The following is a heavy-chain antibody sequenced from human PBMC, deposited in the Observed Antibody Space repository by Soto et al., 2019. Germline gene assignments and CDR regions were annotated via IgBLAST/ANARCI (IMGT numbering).Heavy chain of an antibody. D-gene: IGHD6-19*01. CDR3: AREKTAKGAGTYFDY. CDR2: IYHSGST. V-gene: IGHV4-30-2*01. CDR1: GGSISSGGYS. Sequence: QLQLQESGSGLVKPSQTLSLTCAVSGGSISSGGYSWSWIRQPPGKGLEWIGYIYHSGSTYYNPSLKSGVTISIDRSKNQFSLKLSSVTAADTAVYYCAREKTAKGAGTYFDYWGQGTLVTVSS. J-gene: IGHJ4*02.